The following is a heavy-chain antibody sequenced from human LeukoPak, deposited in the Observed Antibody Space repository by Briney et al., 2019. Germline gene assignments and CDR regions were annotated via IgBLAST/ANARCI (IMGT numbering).Heavy chain of an antibody. J-gene: IGHJ4*02. V-gene: IGHV4-34*01. CDR3: ASGYYFDN. Sequence: SETLSLTCAGYVGSFGGYYWSWIRQPPGKGLEWIGEINHNGGTSYNPSLKSRVTISVDTSKNQFSLKLSSVTAADTAVYYCASGYYFDNWGQGTLVTVSS. CDR2: INHNGGT. CDR1: VGSFGGYY.